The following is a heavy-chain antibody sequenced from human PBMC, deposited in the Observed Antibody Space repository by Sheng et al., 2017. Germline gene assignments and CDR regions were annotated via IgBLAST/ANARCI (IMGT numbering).Heavy chain of an antibody. CDR2: IIPIFGTA. CDR1: GGTFSSYA. Sequence: QVQLVQSGAEVKKPGSSVKVSCKASGGTFSSYAISWVRQAPGQGLEWMGGIIPIFGTANYAQKFQGRVTITTDESTSTAYMELSSLRSEDTAVYYCARDRDCSGGSCYGEYFQHWGQGTLVTVSS. V-gene: IGHV1-69*05. J-gene: IGHJ1*01. CDR3: ARDRDCSGGSCYGEYFQH. D-gene: IGHD2-15*01.